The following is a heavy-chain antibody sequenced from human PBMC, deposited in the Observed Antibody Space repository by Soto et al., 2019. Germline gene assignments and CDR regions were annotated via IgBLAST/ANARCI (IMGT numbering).Heavy chain of an antibody. D-gene: IGHD4-4*01. CDR2: VHFSGDT. J-gene: IGHJ5*02. CDR3: ARHGTYSNYHWFDL. Sequence: QVQLQESGPRLVKPSETLSLTCTVAGGSINNYYWSWIRQPLGMGLELIGFVHFSGDTKYNPSLTTRLTTSVDLSKHQFLLKLSSVTAADTAVYDCARHGTYSNYHWFDLWGQGTLVTVSS. V-gene: IGHV4-59*08. CDR1: GGSINNYY.